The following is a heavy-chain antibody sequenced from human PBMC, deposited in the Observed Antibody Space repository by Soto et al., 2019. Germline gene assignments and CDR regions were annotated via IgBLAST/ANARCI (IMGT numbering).Heavy chain of an antibody. D-gene: IGHD5-18*01. Sequence: QVQLQESGPGLVKPSQTLSLTCTVSGGSISSGGYYWSWIRQHPGKGLEWIGYIYYSGSTYYTPSLKSRVTISVHTSKNQFSLKLSSVTAADTAVYYCASRGYSYGFSLGMDVLAQGTTVTVSS. J-gene: IGHJ6*02. CDR3: ASRGYSYGFSLGMDV. CDR2: IYYSGST. V-gene: IGHV4-31*03. CDR1: GGSISSGGYY.